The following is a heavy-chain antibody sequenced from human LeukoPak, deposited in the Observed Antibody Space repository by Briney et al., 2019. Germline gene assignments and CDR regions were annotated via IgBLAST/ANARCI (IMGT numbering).Heavy chain of an antibody. V-gene: IGHV4-59*01. D-gene: IGHD3-3*01. J-gene: IGHJ5*02. CDR2: IYYSGST. Sequence: PSETLSLTCTVSGGSISSYYWSWIRQPPGKGLEWIGYIYYSGSTNYNPSLKSRVTISVDTSKNQFSLKLSSVTAADTAVYYCARTAPPYYDFWSGHGGWLDPWGQGTLVTVSS. CDR1: GGSISSYY. CDR3: ARTAPPYYDFWSGHGGWLDP.